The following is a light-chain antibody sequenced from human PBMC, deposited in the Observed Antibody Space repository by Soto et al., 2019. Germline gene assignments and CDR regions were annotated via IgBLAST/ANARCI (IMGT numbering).Light chain of an antibody. CDR2: DAS. V-gene: IGKV3-11*01. CDR1: QSVSGC. J-gene: IGKJ4*01. Sequence: EIVLTQSPATLSLSPGERATLSCRASQSVSGCLAWYQQKPGQAPRLLIYDASNRATGIPARFSGSGSGTDFTLTISSLQSEDFAVYYCQQYNSWPLTFGGGTKVEIK. CDR3: QQYNSWPLT.